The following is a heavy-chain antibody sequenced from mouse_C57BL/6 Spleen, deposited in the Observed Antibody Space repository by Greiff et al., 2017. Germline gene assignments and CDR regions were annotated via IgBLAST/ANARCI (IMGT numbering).Heavy chain of an antibody. J-gene: IGHJ4*01. D-gene: IGHD2-2*01. V-gene: IGHV1-55*01. Sequence: QVQLQQPGAELVKPGASVKMSCKASGYTFTSYWITWVKQRPGQGLEWIGDIYPGSGSTNYNEKFKSKATLTVDTSSSTAYMQLSSLTSEDSAVYYCARGEGYGYDGYAMDYWGQGTSVTVSS. CDR1: GYTFTSYW. CDR3: ARGEGYGYDGYAMDY. CDR2: IYPGSGST.